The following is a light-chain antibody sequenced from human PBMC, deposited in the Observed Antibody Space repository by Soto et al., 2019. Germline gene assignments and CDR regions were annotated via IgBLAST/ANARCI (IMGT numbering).Light chain of an antibody. CDR3: AAWDESLSGWV. J-gene: IGLJ3*02. CDR2: RNN. CDR1: SSNIGSNY. V-gene: IGLV1-47*01. Sequence: QSVLTQPPSASGTPGQRVTISCSGSSSNIGSNYVYWYQQLPGTAPKLLIYRNNQRPSGVPDRFSGSKSGTSASLAISGLRSEDEADYYCAAWDESLSGWVFGGGTQLTV.